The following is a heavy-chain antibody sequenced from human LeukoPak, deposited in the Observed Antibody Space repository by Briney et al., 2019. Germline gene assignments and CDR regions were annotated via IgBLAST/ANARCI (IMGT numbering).Heavy chain of an antibody. CDR1: GYTFTSYY. Sequence: ASVKVSCKASGYTFTSYYMHWVRQAPGQGLEWMGIINPSGGSKSYAQKFQGRVTMTRDTSTSTVYMELSSRRSEDTAVYYCASTMVRGVIYYYYMDVWGKGTTVTVSS. CDR2: INPSGGSK. CDR3: ASTMVRGVIYYYYMDV. D-gene: IGHD3-10*01. J-gene: IGHJ6*03. V-gene: IGHV1-46*01.